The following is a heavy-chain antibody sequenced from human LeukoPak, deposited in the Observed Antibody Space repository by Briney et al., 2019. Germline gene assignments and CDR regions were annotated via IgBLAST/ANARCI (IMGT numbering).Heavy chain of an antibody. J-gene: IGHJ6*02. CDR1: GGSISSSSDY. Sequence: KTSETLSLTCSVSGGSISSSSDYWGWMRQPPGKGLEWIGSIRYSGSTYYNPSLKSRVTISADTSKNQFSLKLSSVTAADTAVYYCARLTAANYYYYGMDVWGQGTTVTVSS. CDR3: ARLTAANYYYYGMDV. V-gene: IGHV4-39*01. D-gene: IGHD3-9*01. CDR2: IRYSGST.